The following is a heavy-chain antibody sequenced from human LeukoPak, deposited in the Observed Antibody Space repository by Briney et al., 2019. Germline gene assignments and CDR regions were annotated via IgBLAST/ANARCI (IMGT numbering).Heavy chain of an antibody. CDR1: GFTFSSYE. Sequence: GGSLRLSCAASGFTFSSYEMNWVRQAPGKGLEWVSYISSSGSTIYYADSVKGRFTISRDNAKNSLYLQMNSLRAEDTAVYYCARVEQWLDEGLGFDPWGQGTLVTVSS. D-gene: IGHD6-19*01. CDR3: ARVEQWLDEGLGFDP. CDR2: ISSSGSTI. J-gene: IGHJ5*02. V-gene: IGHV3-48*03.